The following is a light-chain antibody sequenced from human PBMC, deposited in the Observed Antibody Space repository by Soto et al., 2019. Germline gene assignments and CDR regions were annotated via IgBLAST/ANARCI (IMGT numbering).Light chain of an antibody. J-gene: IGLJ2*01. V-gene: IGLV2-14*03. CDR3: SSYTTSNTLV. Sequence: QSVLTQPASVSGSPGQSIAISCTGTSSEVGAYNYVSWHKQHPGKAPKIVIYDVSNRPSGVSDRFSGSKTGNTASLTISGLQAEDEADYYCSSYTTSNTLVFGGGTKVTVL. CDR2: DVS. CDR1: SSEVGAYNY.